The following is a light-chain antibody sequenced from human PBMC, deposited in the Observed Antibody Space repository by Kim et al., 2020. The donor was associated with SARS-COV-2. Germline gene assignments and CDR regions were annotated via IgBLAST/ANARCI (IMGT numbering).Light chain of an antibody. Sequence: GDRVNITCRPSRGISSFSPWYQPKPGEAPKLLIYADSTLQSGVPSRFRGSRSGAEFTLTISSLQPEDFATYYFQQPNSYPRLFGGGITV. CDR2: ADS. CDR3: QQPNSYPRL. J-gene: IGKJ4*02. CDR1: RGISSF. V-gene: IGKV1-9*01.